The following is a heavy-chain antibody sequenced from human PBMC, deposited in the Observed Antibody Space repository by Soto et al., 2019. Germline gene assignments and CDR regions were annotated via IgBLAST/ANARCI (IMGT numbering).Heavy chain of an antibody. CDR3: ATDQGYCSSTSCRKYYYYYYGMDV. CDR1: GYTLTELS. CDR2: FDPEDGET. D-gene: IGHD2-2*01. J-gene: IGHJ6*02. V-gene: IGHV1-24*01. Sequence: ASVKVSCKVSGYTLTELSMHWVRQAPGKGPEWMGGFDPEDGETIYAQKFQGRVTMTEDTSTDTAYMELSSLRSEDTAVYYCATDQGYCSSTSCRKYYYYYYGMDVWGQGTTVTVSS.